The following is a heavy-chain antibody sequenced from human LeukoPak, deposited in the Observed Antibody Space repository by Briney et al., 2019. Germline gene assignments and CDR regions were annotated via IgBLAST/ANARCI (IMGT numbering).Heavy chain of an antibody. Sequence: GGSLRLSCAASGFTFSSYNMNWVRQAPGKGLEWVSAISGSGGSTYYADSVKGRFTISRDNSKNTLYLQMNSLRAEDTAVYYCAKDAISRDYGDYGCFDYWGQGTLVTVSS. CDR2: ISGSGGST. D-gene: IGHD4-17*01. V-gene: IGHV3-23*01. J-gene: IGHJ4*02. CDR3: AKDAISRDYGDYGCFDY. CDR1: GFTFSSYN.